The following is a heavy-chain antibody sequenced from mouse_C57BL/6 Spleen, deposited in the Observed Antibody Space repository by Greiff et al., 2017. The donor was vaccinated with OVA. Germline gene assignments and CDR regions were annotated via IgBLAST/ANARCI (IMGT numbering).Heavy chain of an antibody. CDR3: ARYYDYEGELDYFDY. D-gene: IGHD2-4*01. CDR2: IYPRSGNT. V-gene: IGHV1-81*01. Sequence: QVQLQQSGAELARPGASVKLSCKASGYTFTSYGISWVKQRTGQGLEWIGEIYPRSGNTYYNEKLKGKATLTADKSPSTAYMELRSLTSEDSAVYFCARYYDYEGELDYFDYWGQGTTLTVSS. J-gene: IGHJ2*01. CDR1: GYTFTSYG.